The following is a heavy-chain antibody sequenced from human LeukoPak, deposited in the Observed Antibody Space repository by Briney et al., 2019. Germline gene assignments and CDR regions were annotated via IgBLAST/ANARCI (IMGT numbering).Heavy chain of an antibody. Sequence: SGRCLSLSCAFAGLTFSRYWMSWVRQAAGGGLEWVANIQQVGSEKNYVDSVKGRFTISRDNAKNSLFLQMNSPRAEDTAVYYGARDSVLMPGIAAAGASDYWGQGTLVTVSS. CDR3: ARDSVLMPGIAAAGASDY. J-gene: IGHJ4*02. CDR2: IQQVGSEK. V-gene: IGHV3-7*01. D-gene: IGHD6-13*01. CDR1: GLTFSRYW.